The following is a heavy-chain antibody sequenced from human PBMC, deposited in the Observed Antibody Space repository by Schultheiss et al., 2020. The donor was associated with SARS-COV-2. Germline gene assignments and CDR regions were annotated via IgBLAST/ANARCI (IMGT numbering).Heavy chain of an antibody. V-gene: IGHV3-21*01. CDR1: GFTFSSYS. D-gene: IGHD6-13*01. J-gene: IGHJ6*02. CDR3: ARGEAAAGKGYYYYYGMDV. CDR2: ISSSSSYI. Sequence: GGSLRLSCAASGFTFSSYSMNWVRQAPGKGLEWVSSISSSSSYIYYADSVKGRFTISRDNAKNSLFLQMNSLRAEDTAVYYCARGEAAAGKGYYYYYGMDVWGQGTTVTVSS.